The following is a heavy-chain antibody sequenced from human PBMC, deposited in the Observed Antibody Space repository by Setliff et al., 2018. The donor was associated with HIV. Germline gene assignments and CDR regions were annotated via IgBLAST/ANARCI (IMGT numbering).Heavy chain of an antibody. CDR2: IYPGDSDT. CDR3: ARQGDYHILTGYYSGPHDAFDI. D-gene: IGHD3-9*01. CDR1: GYSFTNYW. J-gene: IGHJ3*02. Sequence: GESLKISCKGSGYSFTNYWIAWVRQMPGRGLEWMGIIYPGDSDTRYSPSFQGQVTISADKSIGTAYLQWSSLKASDTAMYYCARQGDYHILTGYYSGPHDAFDIWGQGTMVTVSS. V-gene: IGHV5-51*01.